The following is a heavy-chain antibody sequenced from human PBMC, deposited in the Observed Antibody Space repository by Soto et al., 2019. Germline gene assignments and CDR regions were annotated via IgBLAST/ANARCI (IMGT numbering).Heavy chain of an antibody. CDR1: GFTFSSYA. D-gene: IGHD6-19*01. CDR2: ISGSGGTT. J-gene: IGHJ3*02. Sequence: EVQLLESGGGLVQPGGSLRLSCAASGFTFSSYAMSWVRQAPGKGLEWVSAISGSGGTTYYADSVKGRFTFSRDNSKDPLYLQMNRLRAEDTAVYYCAKTANGWFRAFDIWGQGTMVTVSS. V-gene: IGHV3-23*01. CDR3: AKTANGWFRAFDI.